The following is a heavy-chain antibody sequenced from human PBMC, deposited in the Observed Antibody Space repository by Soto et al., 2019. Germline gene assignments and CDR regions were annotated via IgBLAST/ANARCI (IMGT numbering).Heavy chain of an antibody. V-gene: IGHV2-5*02. J-gene: IGHJ6*02. CDR1: GFSLNTGGVG. CDR3: VRNWRYYGGDYYYGMDA. Sequence: ITLKESGPTLVKPTQTLTLTCTFSGFSLNTGGVGVGWARKPRGKAMEWLGLLYWEDDERYRPSLRSRLNITKDTINNQVVLTMTNMDPEDTATYYCVRNWRYYGGDYYYGMDAWGQGTTVTVSS. D-gene: IGHD3-10*01. CDR2: LYWEDDE.